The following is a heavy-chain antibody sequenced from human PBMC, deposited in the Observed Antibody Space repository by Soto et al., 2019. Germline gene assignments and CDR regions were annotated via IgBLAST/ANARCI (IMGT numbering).Heavy chain of an antibody. CDR2: IYYSWST. Sequence: QVQLQESGPGLVKPSQTLSLTCTVSGGSISSGGYYWSWIRQQPGKVLEWIWYIYYSWSTYYNPPLKSRFTISVDTSKNQFHLKLSSVTAADTAVYYCARCRSLIVEARTLDYWCQGTLVTVSS. V-gene: IGHV4-31*03. CDR1: GGSISSGGYY. CDR3: ARCRSLIVEARTLDY. D-gene: IGHD1-26*01. J-gene: IGHJ4*02.